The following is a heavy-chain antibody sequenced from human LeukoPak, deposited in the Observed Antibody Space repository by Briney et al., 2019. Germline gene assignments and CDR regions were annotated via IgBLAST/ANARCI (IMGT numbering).Heavy chain of an antibody. CDR2: IYYSGST. D-gene: IGHD6-19*01. CDR3: ARDPRTYSSGWYFDL. V-gene: IGHV4-59*01. J-gene: IGHJ2*01. CDR1: GGSISSYY. Sequence: TSETLSLTCTVSGGSISSYYWSWIRQPPGKGLEWIGYIYYSGSTNYNPSLKSRVTISVDTSKNQFSLKLSSVTAADTAVYYCARDPRTYSSGWYFDLWGRGTLVTVSS.